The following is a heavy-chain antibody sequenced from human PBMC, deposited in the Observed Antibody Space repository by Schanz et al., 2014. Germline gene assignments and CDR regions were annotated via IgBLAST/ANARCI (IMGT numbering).Heavy chain of an antibody. CDR2: ISNSGTTI. CDR1: GFTFSDYY. J-gene: IGHJ4*02. V-gene: IGHV3-11*01. D-gene: IGHD6-19*01. CDR3: AKDHPSSGWPAFDV. Sequence: VQLLESGGTVVQPGGSLRVSCAASGFTFSDYYMSWIRQAPGKGLEWVSYISNSGTTIYYADSVKGRFTISRDLSSNTLYLQMNSLRADDSAIYYCAKDHPSSGWPAFDVWGQGTQVNVSS.